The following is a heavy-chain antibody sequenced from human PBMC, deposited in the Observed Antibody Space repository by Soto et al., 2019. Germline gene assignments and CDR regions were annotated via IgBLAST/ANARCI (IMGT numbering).Heavy chain of an antibody. CDR2: ISYDGSNK. D-gene: IGHD6-19*01. Sequence: GSLRLSCAASGFTFSSYAMHWVRQAPGKGLEWVAVISYDGSNKYYADSVKGRFTISRDNSKNTLYLQMNSLRAEDTAVYYCPREGLAVATPGAFDIWGQGTMVTVSS. V-gene: IGHV3-30-3*01. CDR1: GFTFSSYA. CDR3: PREGLAVATPGAFDI. J-gene: IGHJ3*02.